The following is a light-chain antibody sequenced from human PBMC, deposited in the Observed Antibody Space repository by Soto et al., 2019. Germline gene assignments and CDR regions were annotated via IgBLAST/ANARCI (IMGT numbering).Light chain of an antibody. Sequence: EIPLTQSPSSLAASVGDRLTLTCRASRNVSIYLNWYQHKPGKGPTLLIHATSNLQIGVPSRFSGSGGGTEFTLTISSLEPEDFGTYYCQQSYKTPSFGQGTRLVIK. CDR1: RNVSIY. V-gene: IGKV1-39*01. J-gene: IGKJ5*01. CDR2: ATS. CDR3: QQSYKTPS.